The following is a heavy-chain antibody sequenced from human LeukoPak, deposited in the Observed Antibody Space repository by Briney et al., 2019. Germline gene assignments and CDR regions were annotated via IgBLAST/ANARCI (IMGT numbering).Heavy chain of an antibody. CDR2: ISYDGSNK. Sequence: GGSLRLSCAASGFTFSSYGMHCVRQAPGKGLEWVAVISYDGSNKYYADSVKGRSTISRDNSKNTLYLQMNSLRAEDTAVYYCAKDRYGREDYWGQGTLVTVSS. J-gene: IGHJ4*02. CDR3: AKDRYGREDY. D-gene: IGHD1-26*01. V-gene: IGHV3-30*18. CDR1: GFTFSSYG.